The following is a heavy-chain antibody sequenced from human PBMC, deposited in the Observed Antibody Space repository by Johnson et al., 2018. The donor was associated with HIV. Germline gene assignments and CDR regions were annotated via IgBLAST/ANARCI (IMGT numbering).Heavy chain of an antibody. CDR2: ISYDGSNK. CDR1: GFTFSTYA. V-gene: IGHV3-30*04. D-gene: IGHD5-24*01. Sequence: QVQLMESGGGVVQPGRSLRLSCAASGFTFSTYAMHWVRQAPGKGLEWVAVISYDGSNKYYADSVKGRFTISRDTSKDTLYLQINSLRPEDTAVYHCAKDRDAYTLSTDAFDIWGQGTMVTVSS. CDR3: AKDRDAYTLSTDAFDI. J-gene: IGHJ3*02.